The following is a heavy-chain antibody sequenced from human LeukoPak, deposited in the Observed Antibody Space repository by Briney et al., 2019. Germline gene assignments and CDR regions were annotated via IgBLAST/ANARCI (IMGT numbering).Heavy chain of an antibody. Sequence: SETLSLTCTVSGGSISSSIYYWGWVRQPPGKGLEWIASIYYTGDTYYNPSLKSRVTISGDTSKNQFSLRLSSVTAADTAVYYCARVYGSGTYFFDYWGQGTLVTVSS. J-gene: IGHJ4*02. CDR2: IYYTGDT. V-gene: IGHV4-39*01. D-gene: IGHD3-10*01. CDR3: ARVYGSGTYFFDY. CDR1: GGSISSSIYY.